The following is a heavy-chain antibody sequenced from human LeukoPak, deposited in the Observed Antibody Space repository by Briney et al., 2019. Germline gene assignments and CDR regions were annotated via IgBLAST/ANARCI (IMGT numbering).Heavy chain of an antibody. Sequence: GGSLRLSCAASGFTFSSYSMNWVRQAPGKGLEWVSSISSSSSYIYYADSVKGRFTISRDNAKNSLYLQMNSLRAEDTAVYYCAREAEYYDSSGYLGKAFDYWGQGTLVTVSS. J-gene: IGHJ4*02. CDR3: AREAEYYDSSGYLGKAFDY. D-gene: IGHD3-22*01. CDR1: GFTFSSYS. CDR2: ISSSSSYI. V-gene: IGHV3-21*01.